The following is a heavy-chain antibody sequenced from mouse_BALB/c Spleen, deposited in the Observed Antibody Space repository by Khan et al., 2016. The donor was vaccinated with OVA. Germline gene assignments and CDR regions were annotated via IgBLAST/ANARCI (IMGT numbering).Heavy chain of an antibody. CDR1: GYTFTNYW. V-gene: IGHV1-87*01. CDR3: ATHVHYAMDY. CDR2: IFPGNDDT. Sequence: QLQQSGAELARPGASVNLSCKASGYTFTNYWIHWVRQRPGQGLEWIGSIFPGNDDTNYTQKFKGKATLTADKSSSTACMQIRTLASEDSAVYYCATHVHYAMDYWGQGTSVTVSS. J-gene: IGHJ4*01.